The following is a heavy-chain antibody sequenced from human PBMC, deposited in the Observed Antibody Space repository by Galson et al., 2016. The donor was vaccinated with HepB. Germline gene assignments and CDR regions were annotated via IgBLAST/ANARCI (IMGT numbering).Heavy chain of an antibody. D-gene: IGHD2-2*01. Sequence: SLRLSCAASGFTFSSFAMGWVRQAPGKGLEWVSVIGSGGADTHYADAVKGRFTISSNNSKNTLFLQMNSLRAEDTAIYYCAKRLVPAARGQGLDLWGQGTMVSVSS. V-gene: IGHV3-23*01. CDR3: AKRLVPAARGQGLDL. CDR1: GFTFSSFA. J-gene: IGHJ3*01. CDR2: IGSGGADT.